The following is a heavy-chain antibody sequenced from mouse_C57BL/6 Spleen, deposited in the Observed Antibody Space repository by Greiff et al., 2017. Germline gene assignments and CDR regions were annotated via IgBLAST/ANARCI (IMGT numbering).Heavy chain of an antibody. J-gene: IGHJ2*01. CDR3: ARGITTGVE. CDR1: GYAFSSSW. CDR2: ISTGAGDP. D-gene: IGHD1-1*01. Sequence: QVQLQQSGPELVKPGASVKISCKASGYAFSSSWMNWVKPRPGKGLEWIGRISTGAGDPNYNGTFKGKATLTADKSSSAAYMQLSSLASEDSAVYFWARGITTGVEWGQGTTRTVAS. V-gene: IGHV1-82*01.